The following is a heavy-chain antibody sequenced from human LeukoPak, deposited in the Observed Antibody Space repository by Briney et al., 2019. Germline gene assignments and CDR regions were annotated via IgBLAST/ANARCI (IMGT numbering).Heavy chain of an antibody. Sequence: GRSLRLSCAASGFTFDDYAMHWVRQAPGKGLEWVSGISWNSGSIGYADSVKGRFTISRDNAKNSLFLHMDSLRVEDTAVYYCAKDQAPRAARVIYFDYWGQGNLVTVSS. D-gene: IGHD2-15*01. CDR1: GFTFDDYA. V-gene: IGHV3-9*01. J-gene: IGHJ4*02. CDR2: ISWNSGSI. CDR3: AKDQAPRAARVIYFDY.